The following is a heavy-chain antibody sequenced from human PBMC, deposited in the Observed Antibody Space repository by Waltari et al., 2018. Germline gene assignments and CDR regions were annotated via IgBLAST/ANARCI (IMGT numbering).Heavy chain of an antibody. J-gene: IGHJ3*02. CDR2: INPNSVGT. D-gene: IGHD3-3*01. CDR3: HLHGTIFDDAFDI. Sequence: QVQLVQSGAEVKKPGASVKVSCKASGYTFTGYYMHWVRQAPGQGLEWMGRINPNSVGTNYAQKFQGRVTMTRDTSISTAYMELSRLRSDDTAVYYCHLHGTIFDDAFDIWGQGTMVTVSS. V-gene: IGHV1-2*06. CDR1: GYTFTGYY.